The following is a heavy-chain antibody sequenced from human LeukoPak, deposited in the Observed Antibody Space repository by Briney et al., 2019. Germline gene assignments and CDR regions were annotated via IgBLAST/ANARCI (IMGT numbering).Heavy chain of an antibody. CDR3: ARDRVEMATILDV. Sequence: PGGSLRLSCAASGFTFSSYSMNWVRQAPGKGLEWVSYISSSSSTIYYADSVKGRFTISRDNAKNSLYLQMNSLRAEDTAVYYCARDRVEMATILDVWGKGTTVTVSS. J-gene: IGHJ6*04. V-gene: IGHV3-48*04. CDR1: GFTFSSYS. CDR2: ISSSSSTI. D-gene: IGHD5-24*01.